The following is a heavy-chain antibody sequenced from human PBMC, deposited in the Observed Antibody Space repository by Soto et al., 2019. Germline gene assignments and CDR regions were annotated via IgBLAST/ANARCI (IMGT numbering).Heavy chain of an antibody. J-gene: IGHJ4*02. V-gene: IGHV1-69*06. CDR1: GGTFSSYA. CDR2: IIPIFGTA. CDR3: ARDAREVGATPFFVY. Sequence: QVQLVQSGAEVKKPGSSVKVSCKASGGTFSSYAISWVRQAPGQGLEWMGGIIPIFGTANYAQKFQGRVTITADKSTSTAYMELSSLRSEDTVVYYCARDAREVGATPFFVYWGQGTLVTVSS. D-gene: IGHD1-26*01.